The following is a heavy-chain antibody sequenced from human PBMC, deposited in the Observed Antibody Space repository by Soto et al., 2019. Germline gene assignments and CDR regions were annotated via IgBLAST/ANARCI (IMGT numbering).Heavy chain of an antibody. Sequence: QVQLVQSGAEVETPGASVKVSCKASGYTFTSYFMHWVRQAPGQGLEWMGIINPSGGSTSYAQKFQGRVTMTRDTSTSTVYRELSSLRSEDTAVYYCAREDSGYSSTWYTHYWGQGTLVTVSA. CDR1: GYTFTSYF. CDR2: INPSGGST. D-gene: IGHD6-13*01. J-gene: IGHJ4*02. V-gene: IGHV1-46*01. CDR3: AREDSGYSSTWYTHY.